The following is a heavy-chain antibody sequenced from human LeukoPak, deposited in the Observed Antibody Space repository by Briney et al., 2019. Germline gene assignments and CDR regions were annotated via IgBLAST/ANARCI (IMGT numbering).Heavy chain of an antibody. D-gene: IGHD4-23*01. CDR2: IYSSGST. CDR3: ARVYQSSGISSGYFDY. Sequence: SDTLSLTCTASGCSISSYYWSWIRQPAGKGLEWIGRIYSSGSTSYNPSLKSRVTTSVDTSKNQVSLKLSSATAADTAMYYCARVYQSSGISSGYFDYWGQGILVTVSS. CDR1: GCSISSYY. V-gene: IGHV4-4*07. J-gene: IGHJ4*02.